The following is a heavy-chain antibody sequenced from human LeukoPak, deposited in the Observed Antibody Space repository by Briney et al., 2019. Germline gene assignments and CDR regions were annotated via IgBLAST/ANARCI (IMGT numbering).Heavy chain of an antibody. V-gene: IGHV1-69*01. Sequence: ASVKVSCKAAGGTFSSYAISWVRQAPGQGLEWMGGIIPIFGTANYAQKFQGRVTITADESTSTAYMELSSLRSEDTAVYYCARDRKYCSSTSCYMDAFDIWGQGTMVTVSS. D-gene: IGHD2-2*02. CDR3: ARDRKYCSSTSCYMDAFDI. CDR2: IIPIFGTA. CDR1: GGTFSSYA. J-gene: IGHJ3*02.